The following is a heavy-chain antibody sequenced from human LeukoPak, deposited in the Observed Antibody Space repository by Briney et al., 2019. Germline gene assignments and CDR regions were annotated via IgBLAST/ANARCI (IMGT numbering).Heavy chain of an antibody. CDR2: IYYSGST. D-gene: IGHD3-22*01. Sequence: SETLSLTCTDSGGSISSYYWIWIRQPPGKGLEGIGWIYYSGSTNYNPSLKRRVSISLDTSKNQCSLKQSSVTAADAAVDYCAREGGGTMYYDSSGYFDYWGQGTLVTVSS. J-gene: IGHJ4*02. CDR3: AREGGGTMYYDSSGYFDY. V-gene: IGHV4-59*01. CDR1: GGSISSYY.